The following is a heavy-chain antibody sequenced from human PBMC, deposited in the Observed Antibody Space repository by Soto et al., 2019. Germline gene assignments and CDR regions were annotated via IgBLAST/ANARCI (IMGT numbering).Heavy chain of an antibody. Sequence: PSETLSLSCAVSGGSISSGGYSWSWIRQPPGKGLEWIGYIYHSGSTYYNPSLKSRVTISVDRSKNQFSLKLSSVTAADTAVYYCAREGYYDSSRYVIAYWGQGTLVTVSS. V-gene: IGHV4-30-2*01. CDR2: IYHSGST. CDR3: AREGYYDSSRYVIAY. J-gene: IGHJ4*02. CDR1: GGSISSGGYS. D-gene: IGHD3-22*01.